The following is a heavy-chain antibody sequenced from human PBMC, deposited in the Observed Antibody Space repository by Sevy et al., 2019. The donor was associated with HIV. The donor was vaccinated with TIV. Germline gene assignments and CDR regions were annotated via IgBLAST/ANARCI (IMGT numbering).Heavy chain of an antibody. D-gene: IGHD1-26*01. V-gene: IGHV4-59*01. J-gene: IGHJ5*02. CDR1: GDSLSSSY. CDR3: ARHFRVGATKEWWFDP. CDR2: VSDRGST. Sequence: SETLSLTCTVSGDSLSSSYWSWIRQPPGKGLEWIAYVSDRGSTHYNPSLRSRLSISVDSSKNQFSLRLSSVVAADTAVYYCARHFRVGATKEWWFDPWGQGTLVTVSS.